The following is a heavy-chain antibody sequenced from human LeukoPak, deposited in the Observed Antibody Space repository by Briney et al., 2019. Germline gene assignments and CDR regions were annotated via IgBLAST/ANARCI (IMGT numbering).Heavy chain of an antibody. CDR2: INHSGST. CDR1: GGSFSGYY. V-gene: IGHV4-34*01. Sequence: NPSETLSLTCAVYGGSFSGYYWSWIRQPPGKGLEWIGEINHSGSTNYNPSLKSRVTISVDTSKNQFSLKLSSVTAADTAVYYCARLRVVAATRKLYGMDVWGQGTTVTVSS. J-gene: IGHJ6*02. D-gene: IGHD2-15*01. CDR3: ARLRVVAATRKLYGMDV.